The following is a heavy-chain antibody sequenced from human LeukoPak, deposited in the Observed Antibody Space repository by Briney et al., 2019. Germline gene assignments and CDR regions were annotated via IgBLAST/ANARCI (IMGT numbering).Heavy chain of an antibody. CDR2: NPNSGNT. J-gene: IGHJ3*02. CDR1: GYTFTNYD. D-gene: IGHD3-3*01. CDR3: ARRTLTIRTFDI. V-gene: IGHV1-8*03. Sequence: ASVKVSCKASGYTFTNYDINWVRQATGQGLEWMNPNSGNTAYAQKFQGRVTITRNTSISTAYMELSSLRSEDTAVYYCARRTLTIRTFDIWGQGTMVTVSS.